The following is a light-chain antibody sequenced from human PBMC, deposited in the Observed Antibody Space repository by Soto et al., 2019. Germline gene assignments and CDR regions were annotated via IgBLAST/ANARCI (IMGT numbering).Light chain of an antibody. J-gene: IGKJ4*01. CDR2: GAS. Sequence: EIVLTQSPGTLSLSPGEGATLSCSASQSVSSTFLAWYQQKPGKAPRLLIYGASSRATGIPDRFSGSGSGTDFTLTISRLEPEDFAVYYCQQYGSSPLTFGGGTKVEIK. V-gene: IGKV3-20*01. CDR1: QSVSSTF. CDR3: QQYGSSPLT.